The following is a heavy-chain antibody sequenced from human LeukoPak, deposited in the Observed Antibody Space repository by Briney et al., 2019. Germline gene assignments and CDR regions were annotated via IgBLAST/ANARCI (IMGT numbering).Heavy chain of an antibody. CDR1: GFIFNSSA. CDR2: IVVGSGNT. V-gene: IGHV1-58*01. Sequence: SVEVSCKASGFIFNSSAVQWVRQARGQRLEWIGWIVVGSGNTNYAQKFQERVTITRDMSTSTAYMELSSLRSEDTAVYYCAAWIRYFDWLPDQHFDYWGQGTLVTVSS. CDR3: AAWIRYFDWLPDQHFDY. J-gene: IGHJ4*02. D-gene: IGHD3-9*01.